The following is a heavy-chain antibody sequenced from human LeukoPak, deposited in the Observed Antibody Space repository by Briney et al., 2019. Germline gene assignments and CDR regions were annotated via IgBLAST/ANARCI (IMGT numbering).Heavy chain of an antibody. CDR1: GGSISSGDYY. D-gene: IGHD3-9*01. CDR2: IYYSGST. Sequence: SQTLSLTCTVSGGSISSGDYYWSWVRQPPGKGLEWIGYIYYSGSTYYNPSLKSRVTISVDTSKNQFSLKLSSVTAADTAVYYCARARQYYDILTAYYIDYWGQGTLVTVSS. CDR3: ARARQYYDILTAYYIDY. J-gene: IGHJ4*02. V-gene: IGHV4-30-4*08.